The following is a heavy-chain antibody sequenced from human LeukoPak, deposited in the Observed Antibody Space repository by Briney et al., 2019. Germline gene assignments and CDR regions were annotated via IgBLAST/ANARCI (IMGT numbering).Heavy chain of an antibody. V-gene: IGHV1-69*01. CDR3: ARGWDYDSGGRPTAYVY. D-gene: IGHD3-22*01. CDR2: IIPIFGTA. J-gene: IGHJ4*02. Sequence: SVKVSCKASGGTFSRYAISWVRQAPGQGLEWMGGIIPIFGTANYAQKFQGKVTITADESTSTAYMELRSLRSEDTAVYYCARGWDYDSGGRPTAYVYWGQGTLVTVSS. CDR1: GGTFSRYA.